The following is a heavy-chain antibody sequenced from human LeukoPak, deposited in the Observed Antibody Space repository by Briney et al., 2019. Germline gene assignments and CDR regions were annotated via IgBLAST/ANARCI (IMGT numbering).Heavy chain of an antibody. Sequence: ASVKVSCKASGYTFTSYYMHWVRQAPAQGLEWMGIINPSGGSTSYAQKFQGRVTMTRDTSTSTVYMELSSLRSEDTAVYYCARDLLDKVDYYDSSPSWFDPWGQGTLVTVSS. D-gene: IGHD3-22*01. CDR3: ARDLLDKVDYYDSSPSWFDP. J-gene: IGHJ5*02. CDR1: GYTFTSYY. CDR2: INPSGGST. V-gene: IGHV1-46*01.